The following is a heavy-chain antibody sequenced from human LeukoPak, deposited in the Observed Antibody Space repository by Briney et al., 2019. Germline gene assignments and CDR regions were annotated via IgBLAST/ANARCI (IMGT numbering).Heavy chain of an antibody. J-gene: IGHJ5*02. Sequence: SQTLSLPCTVSCVSISSGGYYWRWLRQHPGKGLEWIVYIYYSGSTYYNPSLKSRVTISVDTSKNQFSLKLSSVTAADTAAYYCARVHRRSDIVVVVAADNWFDPWGQGTLVTVSS. D-gene: IGHD2-15*01. CDR1: CVSISSGGYY. CDR2: IYYSGST. V-gene: IGHV4-31*03. CDR3: ARVHRRSDIVVVVAADNWFDP.